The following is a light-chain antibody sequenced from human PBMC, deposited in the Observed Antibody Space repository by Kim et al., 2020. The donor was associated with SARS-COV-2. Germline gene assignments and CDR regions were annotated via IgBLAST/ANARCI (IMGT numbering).Light chain of an antibody. CDR2: QDR. V-gene: IGLV3-1*01. CDR3: QAWDSSTVV. CDR1: ELGDKY. J-gene: IGLJ2*01. Sequence: SYELTQPPSVSVSPGQTASITCSGDELGDKYACWYQQKPGQSPVVVIHQDRKRPSGIPERFSGSNSGNTATLTISGTQAMDEADYYCQAWDSSTVVFGGGTQLTVL.